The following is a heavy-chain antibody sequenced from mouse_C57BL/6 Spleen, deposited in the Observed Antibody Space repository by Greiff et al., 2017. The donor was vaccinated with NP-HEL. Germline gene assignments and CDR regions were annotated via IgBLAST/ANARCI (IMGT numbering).Heavy chain of an antibody. CDR2: IYPGDGDT. CDR1: GYAFSSSW. V-gene: IGHV1-82*01. D-gene: IGHD1-1*01. CDR3: ARSITTVVATDYYAMDY. Sequence: VQLQESGPELVKPGASVKISCKASGYAFSSSWMNWVKQRPGKGLEWIGRIYPGDGDTNYTGKFKGKATLTADKSSSTAYMQLSSLTSEDSAVYFCARSITTVVATDYYAMDYWGQGTSVTVSS. J-gene: IGHJ4*01.